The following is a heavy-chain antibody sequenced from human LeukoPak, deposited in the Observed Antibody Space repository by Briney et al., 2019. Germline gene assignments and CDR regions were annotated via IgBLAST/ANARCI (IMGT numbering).Heavy chain of an antibody. D-gene: IGHD2/OR15-2a*01. Sequence: RASETLSLTCAVSGYSISSGYYWGWIRQPPGKGLEWIGSIYHSGSTYYNPSLKSRVTISVDTSKNQFSLKLSSVTAAETAVYYCARDGVNNYFDYWGQGTLATVSS. J-gene: IGHJ4*02. CDR3: ARDGVNNYFDY. CDR2: IYHSGST. CDR1: GYSISSGYY. V-gene: IGHV4-38-2*02.